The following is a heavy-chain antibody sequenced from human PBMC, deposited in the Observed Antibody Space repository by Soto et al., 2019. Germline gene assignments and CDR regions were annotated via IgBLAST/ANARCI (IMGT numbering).Heavy chain of an antibody. J-gene: IGHJ3*02. CDR2: MNPNSGQT. CDR3: ARGGLDDLPI. D-gene: IGHD3-3*01. V-gene: IGHV1-8*01. CDR1: GYTFTSYD. Sequence: QVHLVQSGAEVKKPGASVKVSCKASGYTFTSYDINWVRQATGQGLEWMGWMNPNSGQTGYAQKFQGRVTMSRNTSISTGCMELSSLRSEDTAVFYCARGGLDDLPIWGQGTMVTVSS.